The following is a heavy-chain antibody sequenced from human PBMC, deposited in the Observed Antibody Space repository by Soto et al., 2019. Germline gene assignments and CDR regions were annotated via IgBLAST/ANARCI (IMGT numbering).Heavy chain of an antibody. J-gene: IGHJ4*02. Sequence: AAVKVSCKASGYTFTNYGITWVRQAPGQGLEWMGWISAYKGNTNYAQKFQGRVTMTTDTSTSTAYMELRSLRSDDMAVYYCASRSGPLPYDFDSWVKGTPVTVPP. D-gene: IGHD4-17*01. CDR1: GYTFTNYG. CDR2: ISAYKGNT. V-gene: IGHV1-18*03. CDR3: ASRSGPLPYDFDS.